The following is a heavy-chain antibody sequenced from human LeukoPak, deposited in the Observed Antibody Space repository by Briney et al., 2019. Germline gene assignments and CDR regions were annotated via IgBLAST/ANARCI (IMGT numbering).Heavy chain of an antibody. D-gene: IGHD2-2*01. CDR3: ARDPDIVVVPAARGDY. V-gene: IGHV1-2*02. Sequence: ASVKVSCKASGYTFTGYYMHWVRQAPGQGLEWMEWINPNSGGTNYAQKFQGRVTMTRDTSISTAYMELSRLRSDDTAVYYCARDPDIVVVPAARGDYWGQGTLVTVSS. J-gene: IGHJ4*02. CDR1: GYTFTGYY. CDR2: INPNSGGT.